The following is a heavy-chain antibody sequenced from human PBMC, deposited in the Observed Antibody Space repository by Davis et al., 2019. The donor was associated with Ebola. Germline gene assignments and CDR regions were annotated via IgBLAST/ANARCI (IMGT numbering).Heavy chain of an antibody. V-gene: IGHV3-9*01. CDR3: AKDSDYYDSSGSLDY. CDR1: GFTFDDYA. J-gene: IGHJ4*02. D-gene: IGHD3-22*01. Sequence: SLKISCAASGFTFDDYAMHWVRQAPGKGLEWVSGISWNSGSIGYADSVKGRFTISRDNSKNTLYLQMNSLRAEDTAVYYCAKDSDYYDSSGSLDYWGQGTLVTVSS. CDR2: ISWNSGSI.